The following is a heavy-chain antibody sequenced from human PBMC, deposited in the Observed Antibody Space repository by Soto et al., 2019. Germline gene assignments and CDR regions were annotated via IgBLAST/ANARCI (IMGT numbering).Heavy chain of an antibody. CDR3: VRAVDSSGYYLPFDY. J-gene: IGHJ4*02. CDR2: IYYSGST. CDR1: GGSISSGDYY. Sequence: TLSLTCTVSGGSISSGDYYWSWIRQPPGKGLEWIGYIYYSGSTYYNPSLKSRVTISVDTSKNQFSLKLSSVTAADTAVYYCVRAVDSSGYYLPFDYWGQGTLVTVSS. V-gene: IGHV4-30-4*01. D-gene: IGHD3-22*01.